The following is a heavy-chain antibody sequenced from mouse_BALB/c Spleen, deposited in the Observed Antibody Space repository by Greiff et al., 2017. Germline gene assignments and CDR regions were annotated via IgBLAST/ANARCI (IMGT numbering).Heavy chain of an antibody. Sequence: QVQLQQSGAELVRPGASVNLSCKASGYTFTSYWINWVKQRPGQGLEWIGNIYPSDSYTNYNQKFKDKATLTVDKSSSTAYMQLSSPTSEDSAVYYCTRYGNYGYFDVWGAGTTVTVSS. V-gene: IGHV1-69*02. D-gene: IGHD1-1*01. CDR2: IYPSDSYT. CDR3: TRYGNYGYFDV. J-gene: IGHJ1*01. CDR1: GYTFTSYW.